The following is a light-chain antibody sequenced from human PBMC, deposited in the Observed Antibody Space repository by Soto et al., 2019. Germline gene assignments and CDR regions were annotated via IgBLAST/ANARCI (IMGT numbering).Light chain of an antibody. V-gene: IGKV1-12*01. J-gene: IGKJ1*01. CDR2: TAS. Sequence: IRMTQSPSSVSASVGDRVTITCRARRDIGDRLAWFRHKPGKAPQLLIQTASTLVIETPSRFSGSGSGTDLLLTINNLPPEDFATYYCLQASTFPRTFGQGTKVDIK. CDR3: LQASTFPRT. CDR1: RDIGDR.